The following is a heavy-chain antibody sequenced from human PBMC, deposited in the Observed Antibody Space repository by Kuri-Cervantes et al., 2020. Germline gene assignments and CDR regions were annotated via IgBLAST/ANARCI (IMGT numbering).Heavy chain of an antibody. Sequence: ASVKVSCRASGGTFSSYAISWVRQAPGQGLEWMGGFDRRDGETFYAQKFQGRVTMTEDTSTDTAYMEVSSLRSDDTAVYYCASRSHRFAYCGGDCDDYWGQGTLVTVSS. CDR1: GGTFSSYA. CDR3: ASRSHRFAYCGGDCDDY. V-gene: IGHV1-24*01. D-gene: IGHD2-21*02. CDR2: FDRRDGET. J-gene: IGHJ4*02.